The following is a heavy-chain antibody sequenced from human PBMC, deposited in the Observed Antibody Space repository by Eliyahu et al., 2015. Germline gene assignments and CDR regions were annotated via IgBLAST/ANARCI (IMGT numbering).Heavy chain of an antibody. CDR3: ARDPPYDTSDETAY. CDR1: GFTFNRHT. J-gene: IGHJ4*02. V-gene: IGHV3-21*01. Sequence: EVQLVESGGGLVKPGGSLRLSCAASGFTFNRHTMNWVRQAPGKGVEWVSSISSDSKYIYYADSVKGRFAISRDNAKNSLYLQMSSLRAEDTAVYYCARDPPYDTSDETAYWGQGTLVTVSS. D-gene: IGHD3-22*01. CDR2: ISSDSKYI.